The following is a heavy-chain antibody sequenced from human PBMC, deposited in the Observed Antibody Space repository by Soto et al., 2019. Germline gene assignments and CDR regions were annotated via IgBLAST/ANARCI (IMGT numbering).Heavy chain of an antibody. Sequence: SVKVSCKTSGDNFKKNVFTWVRQAPGQGLEWMGGTIPALGKTHYIQKFQDTVTITVDDGTRTVYMEVRDLTSDDTAIYYCARGPFRPSAMDVWGQGTTVTVSS. CDR3: ARGPFRPSAMDV. D-gene: IGHD3-10*01. CDR2: TIPALGKT. V-gene: IGHV1-69*10. J-gene: IGHJ6*02. CDR1: GDNFKKNV.